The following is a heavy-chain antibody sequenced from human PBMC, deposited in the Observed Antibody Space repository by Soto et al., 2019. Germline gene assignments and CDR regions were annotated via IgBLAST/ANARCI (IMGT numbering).Heavy chain of an antibody. V-gene: IGHV3-23*01. CDR3: AATRSLYGSGSYI. J-gene: IGHJ3*02. Sequence: EVQLLESGGGLVQPGGSLRLSCAASGFTFSSYAMSWVRQAPGKGLEWVSAISGSGGGTYYADSVKGRFTISRDNSKNTLYLQMNSLRAEDTAVYYCAATRSLYGSGSYIWGQGTMVTVSS. CDR2: ISGSGGGT. CDR1: GFTFSSYA. D-gene: IGHD3-10*01.